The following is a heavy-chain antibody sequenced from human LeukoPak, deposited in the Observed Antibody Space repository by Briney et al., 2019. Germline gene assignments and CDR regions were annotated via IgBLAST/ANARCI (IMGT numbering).Heavy chain of an antibody. J-gene: IGHJ4*02. CDR3: AAGPAADY. CDR1: GSPFSDYY. Sequence: GGSLRLSCVVSGSPFSDYYMNWIRQAPGKGLEWISYISSSSSYIDYADSVKGRFTISRDNANNVLYLQMNSLKVEDTAVYYCAAGPAADYWGLGPLVAVSS. V-gene: IGHV3-11*03. D-gene: IGHD6-13*01. CDR2: ISSSSSYI.